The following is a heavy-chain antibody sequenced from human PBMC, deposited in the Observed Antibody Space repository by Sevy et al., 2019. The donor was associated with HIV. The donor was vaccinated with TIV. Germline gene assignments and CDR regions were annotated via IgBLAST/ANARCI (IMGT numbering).Heavy chain of an antibody. D-gene: IGHD6-13*01. CDR1: GGSISSGGYY. CDR2: IYSSAST. J-gene: IGHJ4*02. V-gene: IGHV4-61*02. Sequence: SETLSLTCTVSGGSISSGGYYWTWIRQPAGKGLEWIGRIYSSASTNYSPSLKSRVTISLDTSKNQFFLRLTSVTAADTAVYYCARGTAAGTPPYFAYWGQGTLVTVSS. CDR3: ARGTAAGTPPYFAY.